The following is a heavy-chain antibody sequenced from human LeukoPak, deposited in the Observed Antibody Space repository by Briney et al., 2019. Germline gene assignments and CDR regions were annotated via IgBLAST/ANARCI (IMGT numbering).Heavy chain of an antibody. Sequence: SETLSLTCTVSTDSISSGSYYWGWVRQSPGQGLEWIGSIVSGGSTYHNPSLKSRITMSIDTSNNQFSLKLSFVTAADTAIYYCVRDYGHFVQGNWGQGTLITVSS. CDR2: IVSGGST. D-gene: IGHD4-17*01. V-gene: IGHV4-39*02. CDR3: VRDYGHFVQGN. J-gene: IGHJ4*02. CDR1: TDSISSGSYY.